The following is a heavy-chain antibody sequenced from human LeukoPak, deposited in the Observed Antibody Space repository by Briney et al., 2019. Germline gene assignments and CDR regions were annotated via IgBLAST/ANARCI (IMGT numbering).Heavy chain of an antibody. J-gene: IGHJ5*02. CDR3: ARVPETVVTTHNWFDP. CDR1: GGSFSGYY. CDR2: INHSGST. D-gene: IGHD2-21*02. V-gene: IGHV4-34*01. Sequence: SETLSLTCAVYGGSFSGYYWSWIRQPPGKGLEWIGEINHSGSTNYNPSLKSRVTISVDTSKNQFSLKLSSVTAADTAVYYCARVPETVVTTHNWFDPWGQGTLVTVSS.